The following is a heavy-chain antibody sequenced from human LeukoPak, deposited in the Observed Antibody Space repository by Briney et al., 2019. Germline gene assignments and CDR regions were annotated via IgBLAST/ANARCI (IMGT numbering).Heavy chain of an antibody. CDR3: ARARVGFGDLFGQRHFDQ. J-gene: IGHJ4*02. CDR2: INQDESEK. Sequence: GGSLTLSCAASGLTFRTYWMSWVRQAPGKGLEWVANINQDESEKNYVESVKGRFTISRDNAKNSLSLQMNSLRAEDTAVYYCARARVGFGDLFGQRHFDQWGQGTLVTVSS. CDR1: GLTFRTYW. V-gene: IGHV3-7*04. D-gene: IGHD3-10*01.